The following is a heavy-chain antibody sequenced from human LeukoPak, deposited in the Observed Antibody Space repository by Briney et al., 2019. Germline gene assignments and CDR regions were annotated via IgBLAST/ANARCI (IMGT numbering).Heavy chain of an antibody. J-gene: IGHJ4*02. CDR3: ARTAFGINGDLDY. D-gene: IGHD4-17*01. CDR1: GGSFSGYY. CDR2: IYYSGST. V-gene: IGHV4-31*11. Sequence: SETLSLTCAVYGGSFSGYYWSWIRQHPGKGLEWIGYIYYSGSTYYNPSLKSRVTISVDTSKNQFSLKLSSVTAADTAVYYCARTAFGINGDLDYWGQGTLVTVSS.